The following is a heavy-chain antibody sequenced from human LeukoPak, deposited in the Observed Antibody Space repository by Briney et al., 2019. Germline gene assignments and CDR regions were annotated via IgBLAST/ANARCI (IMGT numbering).Heavy chain of an antibody. D-gene: IGHD1-26*01. CDR2: IIPIFGTA. J-gene: IGHJ4*02. CDR3: ATGEREWELLPEY. Sequence: GASVKVSCKASGGTFSSYAISWVRQAPGQGLEWMGGIIPIFGTANYAQKFQGRVTMTEDTSTDTAYMELSSLRSEDTAVYYCATGEREWELLPEYWGQGTLVTVSS. V-gene: IGHV1-69*06. CDR1: GGTFSSYA.